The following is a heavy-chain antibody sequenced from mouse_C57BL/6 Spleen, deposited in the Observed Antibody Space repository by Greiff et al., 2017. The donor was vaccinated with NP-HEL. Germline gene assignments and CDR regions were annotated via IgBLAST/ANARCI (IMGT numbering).Heavy chain of an antibody. CDR1: GYTFTSYW. CDR3: AIGNYSNYEFAY. D-gene: IGHD2-5*01. J-gene: IGHJ3*01. V-gene: IGHV1-69*01. CDR2: IDPSDSYT. Sequence: VQLQQPGAELVMPGASVKLSCKASGYTFTSYWMHWVKQRPGQGLEWIGAIDPSDSYTNYNQKFKGKSTLTVDKSSSTAYMQLSSLTSEDSAVYYCAIGNYSNYEFAYWGQGTLVTVSA.